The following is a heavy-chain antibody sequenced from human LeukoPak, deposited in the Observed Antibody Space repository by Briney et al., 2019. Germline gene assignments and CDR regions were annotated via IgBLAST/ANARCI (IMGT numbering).Heavy chain of an antibody. CDR3: ATYGESHPGAFDI. D-gene: IGHD4-17*01. Sequence: KSSETLSLTCAVSGGSISSGGYSWSWIRQPPGKGLEWIGYIYHSGSTYYNPSLKSRVTISVDRSKNQFSLKLSSVTAADTAVYYCATYGESHPGAFDIWGQGTMVTVSS. CDR1: GGSISSGGYS. CDR2: IYHSGST. V-gene: IGHV4-30-2*01. J-gene: IGHJ3*02.